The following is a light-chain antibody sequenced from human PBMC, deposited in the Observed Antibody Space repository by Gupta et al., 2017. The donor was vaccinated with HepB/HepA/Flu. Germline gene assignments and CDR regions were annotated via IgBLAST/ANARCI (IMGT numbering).Light chain of an antibody. CDR1: QRISTN. CDR3: RQYNNWPLT. CDR2: GSF. V-gene: IGKV3-15*01. J-gene: IGKJ4*01. Sequence: QISLLLTCEERATLSSRASQRISTNLACYQQKPGQAPSVLSYGSFTRATGIPARFSGSGSGTQSTLTISSLQSEDFAVYFCRQYNNWPLTFGGGTKVEIK.